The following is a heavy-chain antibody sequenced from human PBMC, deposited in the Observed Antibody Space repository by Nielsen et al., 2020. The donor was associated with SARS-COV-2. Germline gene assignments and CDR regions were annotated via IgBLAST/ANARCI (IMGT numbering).Heavy chain of an antibody. CDR1: GGALTLFS. CDR3: AREWDDYESSAYDY. CDR2: ITPIGATT. J-gene: IGHJ4*02. D-gene: IGHD3-22*01. Sequence: ASVKVSCKVSGGALTLFSMHWVRQAPGQGLEWMGIITPIGATTTYARKFEGRVTLTRDTSTSTVYMELSRLRPEDTAVYYCAREWDDYESSAYDYWGQGTLVTVSP. V-gene: IGHV1-46*01.